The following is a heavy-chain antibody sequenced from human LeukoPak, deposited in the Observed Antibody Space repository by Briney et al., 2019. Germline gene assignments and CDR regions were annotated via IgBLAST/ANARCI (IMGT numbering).Heavy chain of an antibody. CDR3: ATGAYYYDGSGYRDY. CDR1: GGSFSGYY. V-gene: IGHV4-34*01. J-gene: IGHJ4*02. CDR2: INHSGST. Sequence: SETLSLTCAVYGGSFSGYYWSWIRQPPGKGLEWIGEINHSGSTNYNPSLKSRVTISVDTSKNQFSLKLSSVTAADTAVYYCATGAYYYDGSGYRDYWGQGTLVTVSS. D-gene: IGHD3-22*01.